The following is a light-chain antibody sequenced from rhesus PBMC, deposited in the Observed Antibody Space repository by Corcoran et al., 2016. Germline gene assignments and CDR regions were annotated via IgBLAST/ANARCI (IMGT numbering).Light chain of an antibody. CDR1: QTISTR. CDR2: SAS. Sequence: DIQMTQSPSSLSASVGDRVTITCRATQTISTRLAWFQQKPGKVPKLLIYSASYLESGVPSRFSGSGSGTKFTLSINCLQPEDFATYYCLQLKSHPRTFGQGTKVEVK. CDR3: LQLKSHPRT. V-gene: IGKV1S5*01. J-gene: IGKJ1*01.